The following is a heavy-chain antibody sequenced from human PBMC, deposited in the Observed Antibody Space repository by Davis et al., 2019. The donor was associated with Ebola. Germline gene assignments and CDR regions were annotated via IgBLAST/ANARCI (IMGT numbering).Heavy chain of an antibody. CDR2: IYPGDSDT. CDR3: ARSPPKWLERGDYYYYMDV. Sequence: KVSCKGSGYSFSTYWIGWVRQMPGKGLEWMGIIYPGDSDTRYSPSFQGQVTISANKSIGTAYLQWSSLKASDTAVYYCARSPPKWLERGDYYYYMDVWGKGTTVTVSS. D-gene: IGHD6-19*01. CDR1: GYSFSTYW. V-gene: IGHV5-51*01. J-gene: IGHJ6*03.